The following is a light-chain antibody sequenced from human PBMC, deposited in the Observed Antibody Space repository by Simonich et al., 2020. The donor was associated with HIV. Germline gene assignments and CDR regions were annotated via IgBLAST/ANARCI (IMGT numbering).Light chain of an antibody. CDR1: QTVSRK. CDR3: QLYGSLALT. J-gene: IGKJ4*01. V-gene: IGKV3-15*01. CDR2: GAS. Sequence: EIVMTPSPAPLSVSPGESSTPSCRPSQTVSRKLAWYQPRLGQPPRLLIYGASTRATGIPARFSGSGSGSEFTLTISRLEPEDFAVYHCQLYGSLALTFGGGTKVEIK.